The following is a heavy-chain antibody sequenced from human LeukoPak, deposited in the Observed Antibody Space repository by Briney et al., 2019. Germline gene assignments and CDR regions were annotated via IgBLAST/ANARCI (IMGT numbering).Heavy chain of an antibody. V-gene: IGHV3-48*01. CDR2: ISSSSSTI. D-gene: IGHD3-22*01. CDR3: ARGSTYYDSSGQVPFDY. J-gene: IGHJ4*02. CDR1: GFTFSAYS. Sequence: GGSLRLSCAASGFTFSAYSMNWVRQAPGKGLEWVSYISSSSSTIYYADSVKGRFTISRDNAKNSLYLQMNSLRAEDTAVYYCARGSTYYDSSGQVPFDYWGQGTLVTVSS.